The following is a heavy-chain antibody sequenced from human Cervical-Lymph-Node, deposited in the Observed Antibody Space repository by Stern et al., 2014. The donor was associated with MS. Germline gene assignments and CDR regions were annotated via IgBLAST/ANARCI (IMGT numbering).Heavy chain of an antibody. CDR3: ARVRNSSSRRNWLSWFDP. J-gene: IGHJ5*02. CDR2: ISKSGSTI. Sequence: QVQLVQSGGGLVKPGGSLRLSCAASGFTFSDYYMTWIRQAPGKGLELVSYISKSGSTIYYADSVKGRFTISRDNAKPSLYLQMNSLRAEDTAVYYCARVRNSSSRRNWLSWFDPWGQGTLVTVSP. CDR1: GFTFSDYY. D-gene: IGHD6-13*01. V-gene: IGHV3-11*01.